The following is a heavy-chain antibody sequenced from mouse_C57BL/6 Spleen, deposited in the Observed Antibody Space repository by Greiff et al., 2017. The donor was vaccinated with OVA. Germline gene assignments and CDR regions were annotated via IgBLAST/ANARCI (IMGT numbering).Heavy chain of an antibody. V-gene: IGHV1-61*01. CDR1: GYTFTSYW. D-gene: IGHD2-4*01. CDR3: AREGVMIKYAMDY. J-gene: IGHJ4*01. CDR2: IYPSDSET. Sequence: VQLQQPGAELVRPGSSVKLSCKASGYTFTSYWMDWVKQRPGQGLEWIGNIYPSDSETHYNQKFKDKATLTVDKSSSTAYMQLSSLTSEDSAVYYCAREGVMIKYAMDYWGQGTSVTVSS.